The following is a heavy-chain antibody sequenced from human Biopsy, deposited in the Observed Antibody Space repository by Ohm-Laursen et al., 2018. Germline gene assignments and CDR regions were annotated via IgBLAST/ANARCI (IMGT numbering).Heavy chain of an antibody. Sequence: ASVKVSCKASGGPFNNHAFSWVRQPPGQGLEWLGRNGPILGTDNYAQRFQGRVALTADKSKGTAYMELNRLITDDTAVYYCAPDADGYYTEFDFWGQGTLITVSS. D-gene: IGHD5-24*01. V-gene: IGHV1-69*04. CDR2: NGPILGTD. CDR1: GGPFNNHA. J-gene: IGHJ4*02. CDR3: APDADGYYTEFDF.